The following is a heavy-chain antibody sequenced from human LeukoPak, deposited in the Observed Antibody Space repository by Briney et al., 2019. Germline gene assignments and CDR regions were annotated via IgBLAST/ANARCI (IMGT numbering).Heavy chain of an antibody. J-gene: IGHJ6*03. CDR2: IYYSGST. V-gene: IGHV4-59*01. CDR3: ARVLAGGNYYYYMDV. Sequence: SETLSLTCTVSGGSISSYYWSWIRQPPGKGLEWIGYIYYSGSTNYNPSLKSRVTISVDTSKNQFSLKLSSVTAADTAVYYCARVLAGGNYYYYMDVWGKGTTVTISS. CDR1: GGSISSYY.